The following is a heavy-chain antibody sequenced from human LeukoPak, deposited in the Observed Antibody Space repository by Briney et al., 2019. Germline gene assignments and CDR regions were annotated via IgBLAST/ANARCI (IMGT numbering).Heavy chain of an antibody. D-gene: IGHD2-2*01. CDR1: GYTFTSYG. CDR2: ISAYNGNT. J-gene: IGHJ4*02. V-gene: IGHV1-18*01. CDR3: ARDVEPYIVVVPAARMAFDY. Sequence: ASVKVSCKASGYTFTSYGISWVRQAPGQGLEWMGWISAYNGNTNYAQKLQGRVTMTTDTSTSTAYMELRSLRSDDTAVYYCARDVEPYIVVVPAARMAFDYWGQGTLVTVSS.